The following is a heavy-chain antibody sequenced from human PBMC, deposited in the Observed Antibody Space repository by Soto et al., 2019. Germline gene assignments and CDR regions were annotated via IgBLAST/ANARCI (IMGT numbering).Heavy chain of an antibody. CDR1: GGSISSSNW. V-gene: IGHV4-4*02. Sequence: QVQLQESGPGLVKPSGTLSLTCAVSGGSISSSNWWSWVRQPPGKGLEWIGEIYHSGSTNYNPSPKSRVTISVDKSKNQFSLKLSSVTAADTAVYYCARSQDYDFWSGYYPYYFDYWGQGTLVTVSS. CDR3: ARSQDYDFWSGYYPYYFDY. D-gene: IGHD3-3*01. CDR2: IYHSGST. J-gene: IGHJ4*02.